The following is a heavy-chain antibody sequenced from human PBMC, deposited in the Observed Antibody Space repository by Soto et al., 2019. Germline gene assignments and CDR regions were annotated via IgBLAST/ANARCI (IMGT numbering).Heavy chain of an antibody. CDR3: ARDTIFGSPEPDY. V-gene: IGHV3-21*01. J-gene: IGHJ4*02. Sequence: GGSLRLSCAASGFIFSNYAMNWVRQAPGKGLEWVSTISSTSTYIYYADSVKGRFTISRDNAKNSLFLQMNSLGAEDTAVYYCARDTIFGSPEPDYWGQGTLVTVSS. CDR2: ISSTSTYI. D-gene: IGHD3-3*01. CDR1: GFIFSNYA.